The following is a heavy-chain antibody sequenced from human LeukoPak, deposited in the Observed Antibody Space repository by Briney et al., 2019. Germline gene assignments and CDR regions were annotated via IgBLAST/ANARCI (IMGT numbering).Heavy chain of an antibody. Sequence: GGSLRLSCAASGFTVGGHAMTWVRQAPGKGLEWVSGITYSGDNTYYAGSVKGRFTLSRDNSRNTLFLQMDSLRAEDTAVYYCAKDKLPTAMFSYVYWGQGTLVTVSS. CDR1: GFTVGGHA. CDR3: AKDKLPTAMFSYVY. D-gene: IGHD2-2*01. J-gene: IGHJ4*02. CDR2: ITYSGDNT. V-gene: IGHV3-23*01.